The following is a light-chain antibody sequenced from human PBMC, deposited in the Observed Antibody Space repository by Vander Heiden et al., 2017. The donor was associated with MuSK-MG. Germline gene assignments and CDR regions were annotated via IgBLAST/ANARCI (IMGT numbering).Light chain of an antibody. V-gene: IGLV1-40*01. J-gene: IGLJ1*01. CDR1: NSNIGAGYA. Sequence: QSVLTQEPSVSGAPGQRVTISCSGSNSNIGAGYAVHWYQQFPGKAPKLLIYDDTSRPSGVPDRFSGSKSGISASLVITGLHVEDEADYYCQSFDNRLSGTYVFGTGTKVSV. CDR3: QSFDNRLSGTYV. CDR2: DDT.